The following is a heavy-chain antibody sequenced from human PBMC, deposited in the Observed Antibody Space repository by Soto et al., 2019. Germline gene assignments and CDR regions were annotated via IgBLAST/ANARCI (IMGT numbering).Heavy chain of an antibody. CDR2: ISWNSGSI. V-gene: IGHV3-9*01. CDR1: GFTFDDYA. Sequence: EVQLVESGGGLVQPGRSLRLSCAASGFTFDDYAMHWVRQAPGKGLEWVSGISWNSGSIGYADSVKGRFTISRDNAKNSLYLQMNSLRAEDTALYYCAKDMWDIVATIGAGGYYFDYWGQGTLVTVSS. D-gene: IGHD5-12*01. J-gene: IGHJ4*02. CDR3: AKDMWDIVATIGAGGYYFDY.